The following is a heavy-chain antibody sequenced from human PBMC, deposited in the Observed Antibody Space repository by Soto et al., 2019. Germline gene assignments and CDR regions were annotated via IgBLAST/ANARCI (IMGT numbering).Heavy chain of an antibody. CDR3: VKDSPTAGALFDY. D-gene: IGHD7-27*01. CDR2: ISAGAAGT. CDR1: GFTFSTNA. V-gene: IGHV3-23*01. Sequence: EVQLLESGGGLVQPGGSLRLSCAASGFTFSTNAMSWVRQAPGEGLEWVSLISAGAAGTYYAESVKGRFTVSRDNSKNTLYLQMNSLIAEDTAAYYCVKDSPTAGALFDYWGQGTLVTVSS. J-gene: IGHJ4*02.